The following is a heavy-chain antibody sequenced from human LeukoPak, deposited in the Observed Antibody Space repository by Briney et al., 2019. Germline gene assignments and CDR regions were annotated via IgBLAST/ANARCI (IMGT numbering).Heavy chain of an antibody. CDR1: GYTFTGYY. D-gene: IGHD5-24*01. CDR3: AREGRNGYNEGYFDY. J-gene: IGHJ4*02. Sequence: ASVKVSCKASGYTFTGYYMHWVRQAPGQGLDWMGWINPNSGGTKYAQNFQGRVTLTTDTSINTAYMELSSLRSDDTAVYYCAREGRNGYNEGYFDYWSQGTLVTVSS. CDR2: INPNSGGT. V-gene: IGHV1-2*02.